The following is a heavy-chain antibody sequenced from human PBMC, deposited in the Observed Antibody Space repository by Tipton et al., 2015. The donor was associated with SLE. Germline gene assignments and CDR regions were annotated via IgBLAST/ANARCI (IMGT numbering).Heavy chain of an antibody. CDR1: GGSISSYY. CDR3: ARSFKGLQSPYYYYYYMDV. Sequence: TLSLTCTASGGSISSYYWSWIRQPPGKGLEWIGSIYYSGSTNYNPSLKSRVTISVDTSKNQFSLKLSSVTAADTAVYYCARSFKGLQSPYYYYYYMDVWGKGTTVTVSS. V-gene: IGHV4-59*01. D-gene: IGHD4-11*01. CDR2: IYYSGST. J-gene: IGHJ6*03.